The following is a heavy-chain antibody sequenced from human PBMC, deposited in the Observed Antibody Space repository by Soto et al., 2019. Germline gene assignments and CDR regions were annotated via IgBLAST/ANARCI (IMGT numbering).Heavy chain of an antibody. J-gene: IGHJ4*02. Sequence: QLQLQESGSGLVKPSQTLSLTCAVSGGSISSGGYSWSWIRQPPGKGLEWIGYIYHSGSTYYNPSLKSRVTISVDSTKTKFSLKLSSVTAADTAVYYCARGQVVAAQHWGQGTLVTVSS. CDR1: GGSISSGGYS. CDR2: IYHSGST. D-gene: IGHD2-15*01. V-gene: IGHV4-30-2*01. CDR3: ARGQVVAAQH.